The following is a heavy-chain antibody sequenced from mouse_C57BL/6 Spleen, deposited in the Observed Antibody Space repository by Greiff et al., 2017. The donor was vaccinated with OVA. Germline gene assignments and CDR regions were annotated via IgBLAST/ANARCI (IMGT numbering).Heavy chain of an antibody. CDR1: GFSLSTYGMG. D-gene: IGHD2-10*02. CDR3: ARMEYLDY. V-gene: IGHV8-8*01. CDR2: IWWDDDK. Sequence: QVTLKESGPGLLQPSQTLSLTCSFSGFSLSTYGMGVGWLRQPPGMGLVWLAHIWWDDDKYYNPALKSLLTISKDTSKNQVFLKIANVDTADTATYYCARMEYLDYWGQGTTLTVSS. J-gene: IGHJ2*01.